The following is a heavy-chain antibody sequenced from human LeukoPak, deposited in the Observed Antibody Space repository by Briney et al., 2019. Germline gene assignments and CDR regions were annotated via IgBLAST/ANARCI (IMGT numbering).Heavy chain of an antibody. D-gene: IGHD1-26*01. Sequence: ETLSLTCAVYGGSFSGYYWSWIRQPPGKGLEWVSAISGSGGSTYYADSVKGRFTISRDNSKNTLYLQMNSLRAEDTAVYYCAKDQGGSYQSYYFDYWGQGTLVTVSS. V-gene: IGHV3-23*01. CDR1: GGSFSGYY. CDR3: AKDQGGSYQSYYFDY. J-gene: IGHJ4*02. CDR2: ISGSGGST.